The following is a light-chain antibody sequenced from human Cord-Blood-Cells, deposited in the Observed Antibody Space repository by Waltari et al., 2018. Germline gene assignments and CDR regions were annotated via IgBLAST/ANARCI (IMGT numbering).Light chain of an antibody. J-gene: IGLJ1*01. Sequence: QSALTQPRSVSGSPGQSVTISCTGTSSDVGAYNYFSWYQQHPGKAPKLMIYDVSKRPSGVPDRFSGSKSGNTASLTISGLQAEDEADYYCCSYAGSYTYVFGTGTKVTVI. V-gene: IGLV2-11*01. CDR3: CSYAGSYTYV. CDR2: DVS. CDR1: SSDVGAYNY.